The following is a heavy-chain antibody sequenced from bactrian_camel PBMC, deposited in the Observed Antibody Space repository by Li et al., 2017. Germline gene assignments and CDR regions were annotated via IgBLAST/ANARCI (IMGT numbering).Heavy chain of an antibody. Sequence: HVQLVESGGGLVQPGGSLRLSCAAAGFTFSNVWMHWVRQAPGQGLEWVSLIYTGYHATSSADSVKGRFTISKDNAKNTLYLQMNSLKTEDTAVYYCAADLTGWGTYCSGGYCPFGYWGQGTQVTVS. CDR1: GFTFSNVW. V-gene: IGHV3S6*01. CDR2: IYTGYHAT. CDR3: AADLTGWGTYCSGGYCPFGY. J-gene: IGHJ6*01. D-gene: IGHD2*01.